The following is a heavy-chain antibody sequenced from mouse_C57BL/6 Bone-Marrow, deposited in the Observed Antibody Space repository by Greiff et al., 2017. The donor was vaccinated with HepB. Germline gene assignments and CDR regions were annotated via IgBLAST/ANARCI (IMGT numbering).Heavy chain of an antibody. Sequence: ESGPGILQSSQTLSLTCSFSGFSLSTSGMGVSWIRQPSGMGLEWLAHTYWDDDKRYNPSLKSRLTISKDTSRNQVFLKITSVDTADTATYYCARRAYYYGSSYWYFDVWGTGTTVTVSS. V-gene: IGHV8-12*01. D-gene: IGHD1-1*01. CDR3: ARRAYYYGSSYWYFDV. J-gene: IGHJ1*03. CDR1: GFSLSTSGMG. CDR2: TYWDDDK.